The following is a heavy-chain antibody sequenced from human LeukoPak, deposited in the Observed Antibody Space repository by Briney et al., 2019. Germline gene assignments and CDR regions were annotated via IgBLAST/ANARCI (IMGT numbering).Heavy chain of an antibody. Sequence: GGSLRLSCAASGFTFSSLGMSWVRQAPGKGLEWVSAISGSGGSTYYADSMKGRFTISRDNSKNTMFLQMNSLRAEDTAVYYCAKRRASSGYYAAFDIWGQGTMVTVSS. CDR1: GFTFSSLG. V-gene: IGHV3-23*01. CDR2: ISGSGGST. J-gene: IGHJ3*02. CDR3: AKRRASSGYYAAFDI. D-gene: IGHD6-19*01.